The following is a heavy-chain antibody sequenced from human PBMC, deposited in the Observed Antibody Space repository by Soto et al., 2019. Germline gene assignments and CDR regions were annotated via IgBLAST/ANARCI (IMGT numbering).Heavy chain of an antibody. V-gene: IGHV3-23*01. J-gene: IGHJ4*02. Sequence: EVQLLESGGGLVQPGGSLRLSCAASGFTFSNYGMSWVRQAPGKGLEWVSSISRSGGDTYYADSVKGRFTISRDNSKNTLYLQMNSLPADDPALYDRARASYSHSSGNYFAFDYWGQGTLVTVSS. CDR1: GFTFSNYG. CDR2: ISRSGGDT. D-gene: IGHD3-10*01. CDR3: ARASYSHSSGNYFAFDY.